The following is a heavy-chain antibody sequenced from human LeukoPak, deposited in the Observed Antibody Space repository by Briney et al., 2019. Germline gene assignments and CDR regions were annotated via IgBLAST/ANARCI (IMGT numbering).Heavy chain of an antibody. CDR2: INHSGST. CDR3: ARGMCSSSWYSFDY. V-gene: IGHV4-39*07. CDR1: GASISYSNYY. Sequence: SSETLSLTCTVSGASISYSNYYWSWIRQPPGKGLEWIGEINHSGSTNYNPSLKSRVTISVDTSKNQFSLKLSPVTAADTAVYYCARGMCSSSWYSFDYWGQGTLVTVSS. J-gene: IGHJ4*02. D-gene: IGHD6-13*01.